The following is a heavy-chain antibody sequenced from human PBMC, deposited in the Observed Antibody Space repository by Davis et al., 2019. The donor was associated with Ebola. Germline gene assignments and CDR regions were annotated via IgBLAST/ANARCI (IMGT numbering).Heavy chain of an antibody. Sequence: AASVKVSCKASGYTFTGYYMHWVRQAPGQGLEWMGRINPNSGGTNYAQKFQGRVTVTTDTSTSTAYMELRSLRSDDTAVYYCARVSYDFWSGFDYWGQGILVTVSS. CDR3: ARVSYDFWSGFDY. CDR2: INPNSGGT. V-gene: IGHV1-2*06. J-gene: IGHJ4*02. CDR1: GYTFTGYY. D-gene: IGHD3-3*01.